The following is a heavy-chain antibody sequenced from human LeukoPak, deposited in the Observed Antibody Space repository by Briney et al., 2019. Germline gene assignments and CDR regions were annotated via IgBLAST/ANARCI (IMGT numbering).Heavy chain of an antibody. D-gene: IGHD1-26*01. J-gene: IGHJ4*02. CDR1: GYTFTSYD. CDR2: MNPNSGNT. CDR3: ARGDSMSPLHGLVDFDY. Sequence: GASVKVSCKASGYTFTSYDINWVRQATGQGLEWMGWMNPNSGNTGYAQKFQGRVTITRNTSISTAYMELSSLRSEDAAVYYCARGDSMSPLHGLVDFDYWGQGTLVTVSS. V-gene: IGHV1-8*03.